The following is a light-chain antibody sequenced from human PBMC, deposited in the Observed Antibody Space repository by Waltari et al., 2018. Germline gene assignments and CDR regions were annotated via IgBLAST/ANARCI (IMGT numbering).Light chain of an antibody. Sequence: DVVMTQSPLSLAVTLGQPASISCWSSQSLVQSDGNTFLNWFHQRPGQCPRRLIYKVSNRESGVPDRFSGSGSGTDCTLKISRVEAEDVGIYYCLQSSQWPYAFGQGTKLEIK. CDR1: QSLVQSDGNTF. CDR3: LQSSQWPYA. V-gene: IGKV2-30*02. J-gene: IGKJ2*01. CDR2: KVS.